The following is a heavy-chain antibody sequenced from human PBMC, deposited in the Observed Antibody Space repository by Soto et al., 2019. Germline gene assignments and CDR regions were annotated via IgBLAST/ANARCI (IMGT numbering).Heavy chain of an antibody. V-gene: IGHV4-30-4*01. CDR2: IYYSGST. CDR1: GGSISSGDYY. CDR3: ARAAYYYGSGSYYPYYYGMDV. J-gene: IGHJ6*02. D-gene: IGHD3-10*01. Sequence: TSETLSLTCTVSGGSISSGDYYWSWIRQPPGKGLEWIGYIYYSGSTYYNPSLKSRVTILVDTSKNQFSLKLSSVTAADTAVYYCARAAYYYGSGSYYPYYYGMDVWDQGTTVTVS.